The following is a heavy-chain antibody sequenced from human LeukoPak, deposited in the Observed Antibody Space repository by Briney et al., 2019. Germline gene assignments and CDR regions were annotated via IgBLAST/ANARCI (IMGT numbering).Heavy chain of an antibody. CDR3: ARRCSGGSCYGYDAFDI. Sequence: ASVKVSCKASGYTFTSYDINWVRQATGQGLEWMGWRNPNSGNTGYAQKFQGRVTITRNTSISTAYMELSSLRSEDTAVYYCARRCSGGSCYGYDAFDIWGQGTMVTVSS. D-gene: IGHD2-15*01. V-gene: IGHV1-8*03. J-gene: IGHJ3*02. CDR1: GYTFTSYD. CDR2: RNPNSGNT.